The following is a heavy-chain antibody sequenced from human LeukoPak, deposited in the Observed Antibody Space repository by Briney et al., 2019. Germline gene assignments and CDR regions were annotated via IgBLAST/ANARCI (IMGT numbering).Heavy chain of an antibody. CDR3: ARHMYCSSTSCRDY. D-gene: IGHD2-2*01. V-gene: IGHV4-34*01. Sequence: PSETLSLTCAVYGGSFSGYYWSWIRQPPGKGLEWIGEINHSGSTNYNPSLKSRVTISVDTSKNQFSLKLSSVTAADTAVYYCARHMYCSSTSCRDYWGQGTLVTVSS. CDR2: INHSGST. J-gene: IGHJ4*02. CDR1: GGSFSGYY.